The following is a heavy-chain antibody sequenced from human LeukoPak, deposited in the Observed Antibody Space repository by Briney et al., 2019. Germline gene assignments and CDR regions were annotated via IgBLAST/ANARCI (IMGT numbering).Heavy chain of an antibody. CDR2: LSGSGGDT. D-gene: IGHD4-17*01. J-gene: IGHJ4*02. Sequence: GGSLRLSCATSGFTFNSYAMSWVRQAPGKGLEWFSGLSGSGGDTDYADSVKGRFTISRDNPRNTLYLQMNSLRSEDTAVYYCAKDAMATVTYFDYWGQGSLVTVSS. CDR3: AKDAMATVTYFDY. CDR1: GFTFNSYA. V-gene: IGHV3-23*01.